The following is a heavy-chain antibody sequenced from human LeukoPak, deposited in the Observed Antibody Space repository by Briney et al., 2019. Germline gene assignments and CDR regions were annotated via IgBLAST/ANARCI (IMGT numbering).Heavy chain of an antibody. Sequence: SETLSLTCTVSGYTISNSYYWGWIRQSPGKGLEWIGTIYHSGSTNYNPSLKSRFTISVDTSKNQFSLNRWSVNDADTGVYYCARMMRWMVTATGGVQSWLDPWGLGTLVTVSS. J-gene: IGHJ5*02. CDR2: IYHSGST. CDR1: GYTISNSYY. CDR3: ARMMRWMVTATGGVQSWLDP. D-gene: IGHD2-15*01. V-gene: IGHV4-38-2*02.